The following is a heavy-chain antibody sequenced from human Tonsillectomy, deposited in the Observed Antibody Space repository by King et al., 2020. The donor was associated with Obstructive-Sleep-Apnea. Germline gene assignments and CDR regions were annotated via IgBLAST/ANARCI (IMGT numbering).Heavy chain of an antibody. CDR2: IYYSGST. CDR1: GGSTSSSSYY. J-gene: IGHJ4*02. Sequence: QLQLQESGPGLVKPSETLSLTCTVSGGSTSSSSYYWGWIRQPPGKGLEWIGSIYYSGSTYYNPSLKSRVTISVDTSKNQFSLKLSSVTAADTAVYYCARHNHLDSGGYFVYWGQGTLVTVSS. CDR3: ARHNHLDSGGYFVY. D-gene: IGHD3-22*01. V-gene: IGHV4-39*01.